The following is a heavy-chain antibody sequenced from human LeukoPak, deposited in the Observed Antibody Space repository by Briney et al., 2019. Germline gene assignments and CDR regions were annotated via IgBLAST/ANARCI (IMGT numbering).Heavy chain of an antibody. CDR3: ARGLYSSSSRGLDY. D-gene: IGHD6-6*01. Sequence: PSETLSLTCAVYGGSFSGYYWSWIRQPPGKGLEWIGEINHSGSTNYNPSLKSRVTISVDTSKNQFSLKLSSVTDADTAVYYCARGLYSSSSRGLDYWGQGTLVTVSS. J-gene: IGHJ4*02. CDR1: GGSFSGYY. V-gene: IGHV4-34*01. CDR2: INHSGST.